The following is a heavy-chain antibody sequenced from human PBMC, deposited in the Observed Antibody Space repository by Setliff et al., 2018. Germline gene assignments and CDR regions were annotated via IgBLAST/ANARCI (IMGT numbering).Heavy chain of an antibody. Sequence: GGSLRLSCAASGFTFSSYAMHWVRQAPGKGLEWVAVISYDGSNKYYADSVKGRFTISRDNSKNTLYLQMNSLRAEDTAVYYCAKDGGRSSWYPAYYYYGMDVWGQGTTVTVSS. CDR1: GFTFSSYA. CDR3: AKDGGRSSWYPAYYYYGMDV. CDR2: ISYDGSNK. V-gene: IGHV3-30-3*01. J-gene: IGHJ6*02. D-gene: IGHD6-13*01.